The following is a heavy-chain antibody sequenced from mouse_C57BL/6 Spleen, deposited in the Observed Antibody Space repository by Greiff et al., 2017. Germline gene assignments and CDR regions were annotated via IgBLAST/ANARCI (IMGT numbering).Heavy chain of an antibody. D-gene: IGHD2-5*01. CDR3: ARGVNHYFDY. CDR2: INPYNGGT. CDR1: GYTFTDYY. V-gene: IGHV1-19*01. Sequence: VQLQQSGPVLVKPGASVKMSCKASGYTFTDYYMNWVKQSHGKSLEWIGVINPYNGGTSYNQKFKGKATLTVDKSSSTAYMELNSLTSEDSAVYYCARGVNHYFDYWGQGTTLTVSS. J-gene: IGHJ2*01.